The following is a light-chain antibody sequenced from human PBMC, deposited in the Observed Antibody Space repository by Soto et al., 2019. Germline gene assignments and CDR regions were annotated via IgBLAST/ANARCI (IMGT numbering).Light chain of an antibody. J-gene: IGLJ2*01. Sequence: QSALTQPASVSGSPGQSITISCTGTNSDIGGYNYVSWYQQHPGKAPKLMIYDVSNRPSGVSYRFSGSKSGNTASLTISGLQXXXXADYYCSSYTSRSTLGVFGGGTKVT. CDR2: DVS. CDR3: SSYTSRSTLGV. CDR1: NSDIGGYNY. V-gene: IGLV2-14*03.